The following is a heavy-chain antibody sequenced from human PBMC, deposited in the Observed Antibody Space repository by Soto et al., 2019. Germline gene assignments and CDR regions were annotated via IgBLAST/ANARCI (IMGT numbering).Heavy chain of an antibody. J-gene: IGHJ5*02. V-gene: IGHV3-64D*06. Sequence: GGSLRLSCSASGFTFSSYTMHWVRQAPGKGLEYVSAISSSGGTIYYADSVKGRSTISRDNSKNTLFLQMSSLRTEDTAVYYCVKSTYYYDTSGLNWFDPWGQGTLVTVPQ. CDR2: ISSSGGTI. CDR3: VKSTYYYDTSGLNWFDP. D-gene: IGHD3-22*01. CDR1: GFTFSSYT.